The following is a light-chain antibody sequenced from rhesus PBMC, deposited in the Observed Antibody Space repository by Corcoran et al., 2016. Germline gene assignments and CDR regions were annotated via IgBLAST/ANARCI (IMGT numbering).Light chain of an antibody. CDR2: DVS. CDR1: SSDIGGYKY. J-gene: IGLJ1*01. V-gene: IGLV2-23*01. CDR3: SSYAGYKTYI. Sequence: QAGLTQPPYVSGSPGKSVTISCTGTSSDIGGYKYVSWYQQHPGKAPKVMIYDVSKRPSGVYDRFSGSKSGNTASLTISGLQTEDEADYYCSSYAGYKTYIFGAGTRLTVL.